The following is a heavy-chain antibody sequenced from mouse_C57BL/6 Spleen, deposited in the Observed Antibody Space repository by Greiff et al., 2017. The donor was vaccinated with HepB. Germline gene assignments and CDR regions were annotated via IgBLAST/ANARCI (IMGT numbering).Heavy chain of an antibody. D-gene: IGHD2-2*01. V-gene: IGHV5-12*01. Sequence: EVQVVESGGGLVQPGGSLKLSCAASGFTFSDYYMYWVRQTPEKRLEWVAYISNGGGSTYYPDTVKGRFTISRDNAKNTLYLQMSRLKSEDTAMYYCARHYGYYWYFDVWGTGTTVTVSS. CDR1: GFTFSDYY. CDR2: ISNGGGST. J-gene: IGHJ1*03. CDR3: ARHYGYYWYFDV.